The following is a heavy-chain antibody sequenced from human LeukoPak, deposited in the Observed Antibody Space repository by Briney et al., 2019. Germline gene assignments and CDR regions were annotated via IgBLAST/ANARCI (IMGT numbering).Heavy chain of an antibody. V-gene: IGHV3-23*01. CDR1: GFTFSSYA. CDR3: AKGSYSSGWSDDYYFDY. J-gene: IGHJ4*02. D-gene: IGHD6-19*01. CDR2: ISGSGGST. Sequence: GGSLRLSCAASGFTFSSYAMNWVRQAPGKGLEWVSAISGSGGSTYYADSVKGRFTISRDNSKNTLYLQMNSLRAEDTAVYYCAKGSYSSGWSDDYYFDYWGQGTLVTVSS.